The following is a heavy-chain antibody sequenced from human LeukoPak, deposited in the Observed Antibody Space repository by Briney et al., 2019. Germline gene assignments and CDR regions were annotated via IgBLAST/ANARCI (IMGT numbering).Heavy chain of an antibody. Sequence: SETLSLTCTVSGGSISPHYWSWIRQIPGKGLEWIGYICYSGTTNSNPSLTSRVTISLDASKNQFSVRLSSVTAADTAIYYCARVRYGYSSSWQFDNWGQGTLVTVSS. CDR1: GGSISPHY. V-gene: IGHV4-59*11. CDR2: ICYSGTT. J-gene: IGHJ4*02. D-gene: IGHD6-13*01. CDR3: ARVRYGYSSSWQFDN.